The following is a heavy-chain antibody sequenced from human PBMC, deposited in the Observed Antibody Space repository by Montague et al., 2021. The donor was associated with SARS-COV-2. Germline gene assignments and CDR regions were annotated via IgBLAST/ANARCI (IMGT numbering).Heavy chain of an antibody. CDR2: IQAAGTT. Sequence: TLSLTCTVSGGSISSGGHYWTWVRRPAGKGLEWIGHIQAAGTTNYKSSLRSRLTFSVDTSKNLFSPTLRSLTATDTAIYYCAGHRPESCKISPGLAGLFAVVGCSACGMDVWGQGTAVTVSS. D-gene: IGHD3/OR15-3a*01. CDR3: AGHRPESCKISPGLAGLFAVVGCSACGMDV. J-gene: IGHJ6*02. CDR1: GGSISSGGHY. V-gene: IGHV4-61*09.